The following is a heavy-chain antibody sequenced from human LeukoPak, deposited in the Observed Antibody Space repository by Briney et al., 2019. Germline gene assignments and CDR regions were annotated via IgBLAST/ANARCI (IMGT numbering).Heavy chain of an antibody. V-gene: IGHV4-34*01. CDR1: GESLSDYY. Sequence: PSETLSLTCGVYGESLSDYYWTWIRQSPGKGLEWIGEINHNRGTNYTPSLESRVTTSMDTSKNQFSLKLNPVTAADTAVYYCARGATWYYFDYWGQGTLVTVSS. CDR3: ARGATWYYFDY. CDR2: INHNRGT. J-gene: IGHJ4*02.